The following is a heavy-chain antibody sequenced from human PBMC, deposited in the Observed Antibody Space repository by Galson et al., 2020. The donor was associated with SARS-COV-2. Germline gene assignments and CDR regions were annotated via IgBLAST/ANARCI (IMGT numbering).Heavy chain of an antibody. J-gene: IGHJ3*01. V-gene: IGHV3-30-3*01. D-gene: IGHD2-21*02. CDR2: ISDDGGNK. CDR3: PRGGLELLYAFDV. CDR1: GFTFSSYT. Sequence: TGGSLRLSCEASGFTFSSYTMPWVRQAPGKGLEWVAVISDDGGNKYYADSVKGRFTISRDNSKNTLYLHMNSLRAEDTAVYYCPRGGLELLYAFDVWGQGTMVTVSS.